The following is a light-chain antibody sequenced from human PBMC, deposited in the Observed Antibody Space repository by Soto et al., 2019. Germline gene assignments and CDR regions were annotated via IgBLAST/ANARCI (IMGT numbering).Light chain of an antibody. V-gene: IGKV1-39*01. Sequence: DIHMTHSPSSLSASVGETITMTRRARQSISSSLNWFQHSPGQPPKLLLFAASNLHAGGPPRFSGSGSGTSFSLTIRSLQPEDFATDYCQQSFNLPRTFGPGTKVDIK. CDR3: QQSFNLPRT. J-gene: IGKJ1*01. CDR1: QSISSS. CDR2: AAS.